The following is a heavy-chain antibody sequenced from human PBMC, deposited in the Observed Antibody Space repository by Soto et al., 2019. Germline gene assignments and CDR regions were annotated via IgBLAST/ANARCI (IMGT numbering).Heavy chain of an antibody. Sequence: ASVKVSCKASGYTFTSYAMHWVRQAPGQRLEWMGWINAGNGNTKYSQKFQGRVTITRDTSASTAYMELSSLRSEDTAVYYCASVRRYFDWLVGWGQGTLVTVAS. D-gene: IGHD3-9*01. CDR1: GYTFTSYA. J-gene: IGHJ4*02. V-gene: IGHV1-3*01. CDR3: ASVRRYFDWLVG. CDR2: INAGNGNT.